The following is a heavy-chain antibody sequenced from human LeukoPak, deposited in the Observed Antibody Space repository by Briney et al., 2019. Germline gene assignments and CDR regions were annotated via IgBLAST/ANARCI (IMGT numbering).Heavy chain of an antibody. D-gene: IGHD6-13*01. Sequence: PGGSLRLSCADSGFTFSNYNMNWVRQAPGKGLEWVSGISGSGGTTDYADSVKGRFTISRDNSKNTLYLQMNSLRADDTAVYYCAKDSDELIAAAYNWFDPWGQGTLVTVSS. CDR2: ISGSGGTT. CDR1: GFTFSNYN. CDR3: AKDSDELIAAAYNWFDP. V-gene: IGHV3-23*01. J-gene: IGHJ5*02.